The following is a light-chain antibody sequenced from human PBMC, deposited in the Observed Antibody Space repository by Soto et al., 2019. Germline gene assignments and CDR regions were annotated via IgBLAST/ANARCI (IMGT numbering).Light chain of an antibody. CDR1: QNLGDGR. V-gene: IGKV3-20*01. CDR2: DAS. J-gene: IGKJ5*01. Sequence: EKMLKQSPGTLSLSPGEGATLSCRANQNLGDGRLAWYQQKPGQPPTLLIYDASTRATGIPDRFSGSGSGTDFTLTISRLEPEDFAVYYCQEHASIFGQGTRLEIK. CDR3: QEHASI.